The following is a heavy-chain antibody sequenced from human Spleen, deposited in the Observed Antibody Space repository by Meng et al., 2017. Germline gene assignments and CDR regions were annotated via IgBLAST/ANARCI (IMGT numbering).Heavy chain of an antibody. CDR3: AKEREYGDFDY. V-gene: IGHV7-4-1*02. J-gene: IGHJ4*02. CDR2: INTNTGNP. CDR1: GYTFTSYG. D-gene: IGHD4-17*01. Sequence: ASVKVSCKASGYTFTSYGISWVRQAPGQGLEWMGWINTNTGNPTYAQGFTGRFVFSLDTSVSTAYLQISSLKAEDTAVYYCAKEREYGDFDYWGQGTLVTVSS.